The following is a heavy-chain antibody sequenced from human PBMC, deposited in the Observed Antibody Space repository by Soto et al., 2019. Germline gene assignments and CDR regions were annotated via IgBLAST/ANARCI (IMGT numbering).Heavy chain of an antibody. J-gene: IGHJ3*02. CDR3: ARDGAVATSNAFDI. CDR2: INPNSGGT. Sequence: ASLKVSCKSSGYTFTGYYMHCVRQAPGQGLEWMGWINPNSGGTNYAQKFQGWVTMTRDTSISTAYMELSRLRSDDTAVYYCARDGAVATSNAFDIWGQGTMVTVSS. V-gene: IGHV1-2*04. D-gene: IGHD5-12*01. CDR1: GYTFTGYY.